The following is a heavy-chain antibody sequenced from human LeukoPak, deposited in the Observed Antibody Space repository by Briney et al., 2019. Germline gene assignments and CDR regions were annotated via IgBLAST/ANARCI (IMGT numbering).Heavy chain of an antibody. CDR1: GYTFTSYD. Sequence: ASVKVSCKASGYTFTSYDINWVRQATGQGLEWMGWMNPNSGNTGYAQKFQGRVTMTRNTSISTAYMELSSLRSEDTAVYYCARDHLYCSSTSCYVYYYYMDVWGKGTTVTVSS. J-gene: IGHJ6*03. CDR2: MNPNSGNT. V-gene: IGHV1-8*01. CDR3: ARDHLYCSSTSCYVYYYYMDV. D-gene: IGHD2-2*01.